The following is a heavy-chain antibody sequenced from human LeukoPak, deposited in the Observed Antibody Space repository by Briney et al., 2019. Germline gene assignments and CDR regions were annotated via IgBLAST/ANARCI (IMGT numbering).Heavy chain of an antibody. J-gene: IGHJ4*02. CDR3: ARGGIVVVPAAIREELVFDY. CDR1: GGSISSYY. D-gene: IGHD2-2*02. V-gene: IGHV4-34*01. CDR2: INHSGST. Sequence: KPSETLSLTCTVSGGSISSYYWSWIRQPPGKGLGWIGEINHSGSTNYNPSLKSRVTISVDTSKNQFSLKLSSVTAADTAVYYCARGGIVVVPAAIREELVFDYWGQGTLVTVSS.